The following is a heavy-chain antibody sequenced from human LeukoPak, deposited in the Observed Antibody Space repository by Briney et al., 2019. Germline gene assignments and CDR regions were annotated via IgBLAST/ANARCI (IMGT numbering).Heavy chain of an antibody. CDR2: ISYDGNDK. D-gene: IGHD3-22*01. CDR3: ARLGSSGDYLLDAFDI. Sequence: PGGSLRLSCAASGFTFIAYTMHWVRQAPGKGLEWVAVISYDGNDKNYADFVKGRFTISRDNSTNTLYLQMNSLSAEDTAVYYCARLGSSGDYLLDAFDIWGQGTMDTVSS. J-gene: IGHJ3*02. V-gene: IGHV3-30*01. CDR1: GFTFIAYT.